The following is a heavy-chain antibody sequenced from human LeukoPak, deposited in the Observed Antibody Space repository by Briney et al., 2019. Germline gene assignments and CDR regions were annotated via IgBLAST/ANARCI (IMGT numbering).Heavy chain of an antibody. D-gene: IGHD3-22*01. J-gene: IGHJ5*02. CDR1: GGSISSSTYY. Sequence: PSETLSLTCTVSGGSISSSTYYWGWIRQPPGKGLEWIGSIYYSGSTYYNPSLKSRVTISVDTSKNQFSLKLSSVTAADTAVYYCARHIYLDSSGYYAINWFDPWGQGTLVTVSS. CDR2: IYYSGST. CDR3: ARHIYLDSSGYYAINWFDP. V-gene: IGHV4-39*01.